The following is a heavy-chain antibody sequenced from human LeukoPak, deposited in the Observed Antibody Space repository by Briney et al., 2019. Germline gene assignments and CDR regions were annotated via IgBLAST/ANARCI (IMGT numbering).Heavy chain of an antibody. V-gene: IGHV1-46*01. D-gene: IGHD6-13*01. Sequence: ASVKVSCKTSGYTFTNYLIHWVRQAPGLGHEWMGIINPRRGSTRYAQKFQDRVVVTRGTSTSTVYMELSSLRSDDTAVYYCTREGAAEARNFDYWGQGTLVTVSS. CDR1: GYTFTNYL. CDR2: INPRRGST. CDR3: TREGAAEARNFDY. J-gene: IGHJ4*02.